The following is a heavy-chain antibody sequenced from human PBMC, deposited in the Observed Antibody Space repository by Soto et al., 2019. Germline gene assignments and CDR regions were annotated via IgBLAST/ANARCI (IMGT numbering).Heavy chain of an antibody. Sequence: SETLSLTCAVYGGSFSGYYWSWIRQPPGKGLGWIGEINHSGSTNYNPSLKSRVTISVDASKNQFSLKLSSVTAADTAVYYCATRGYSGYDHDYWGQGTLVTVSS. D-gene: IGHD5-12*01. CDR2: INHSGST. CDR3: ATRGYSGYDHDY. V-gene: IGHV4-34*01. J-gene: IGHJ4*02. CDR1: GGSFSGYY.